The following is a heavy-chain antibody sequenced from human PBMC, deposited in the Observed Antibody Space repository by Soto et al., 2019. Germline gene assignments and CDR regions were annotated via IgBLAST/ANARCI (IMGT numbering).Heavy chain of an antibody. D-gene: IGHD2-2*01. Sequence: GGSLRLSCAASGFTFSSYWMHWVRQAPGEGLVWVSRINSDGSSTSYADSVKGRFTISRDNAKNTLYLQMNSLRVEDTAVYYCEREGRGVVVPGGMDVWGQGTKVTVSS. J-gene: IGHJ6*02. CDR1: GFTFSSYW. CDR3: EREGRGVVVPGGMDV. V-gene: IGHV3-74*01. CDR2: INSDGSST.